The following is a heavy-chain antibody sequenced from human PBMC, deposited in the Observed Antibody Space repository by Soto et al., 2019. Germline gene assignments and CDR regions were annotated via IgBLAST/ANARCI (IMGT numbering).Heavy chain of an antibody. CDR3: VKGEYYYDSSGYYPFDY. Sequence: GGSLILSCSASGFTFSIYAMHWVRQAPGKGLEYVSSISINGGSTHYADSVKGRFTISKDNSKNTQYLQMSSLRADDTALYYCVKGEYYYDSSGYYPFDYWGQGTLVTVS. CDR1: GFTFSIYA. J-gene: IGHJ4*02. D-gene: IGHD3-22*01. V-gene: IGHV3-64D*06. CDR2: ISINGGST.